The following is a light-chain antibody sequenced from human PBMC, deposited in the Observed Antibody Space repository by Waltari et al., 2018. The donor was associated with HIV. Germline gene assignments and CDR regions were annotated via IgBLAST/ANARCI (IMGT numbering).Light chain of an antibody. V-gene: IGLV2-14*01. CDR1: SSDVGGYNS. CDR2: EVS. Sequence: QSALTPPASVSGSPGQSIAISCTGTSSDVGGYNSVSWYQHHPGEAPRLMIYEVSNRPSGISNRFSGSKSGNTASLTISGLQAEDEADYFCSSSTNSSPVVFGGGTKLTVL. J-gene: IGLJ3*02. CDR3: SSSTNSSPVV.